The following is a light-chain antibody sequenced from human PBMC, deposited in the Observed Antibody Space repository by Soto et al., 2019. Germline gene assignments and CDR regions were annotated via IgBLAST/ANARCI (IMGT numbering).Light chain of an antibody. CDR1: QDINNY. CDR2: DAS. V-gene: IGKV1-33*01. CDR3: QQYENLPPT. Sequence: DIPMTQSPSSLSASVGDRVTITCQASQDINNYLNWYQQKPGKAPKLLIYDASNLETGVPSRFSGSGSGTDFIFTISSLQPEDIATYYCQQYENLPPTFGQGTKLEIK. J-gene: IGKJ2*01.